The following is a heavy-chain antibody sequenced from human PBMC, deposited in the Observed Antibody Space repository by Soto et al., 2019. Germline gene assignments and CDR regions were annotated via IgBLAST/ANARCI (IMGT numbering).Heavy chain of an antibody. CDR2: IIPIFGTA. CDR3: ARDLSNGGKKDY. CDR1: GGPFSSYA. J-gene: IGHJ4*02. V-gene: IGHV1-69*06. D-gene: IGHD2-15*01. Sequence: SEKVSSKASGGPFSSYAISWLRQAPGQGLEWMGGIIPIFGTATYAQKFQGRVTITADKSTSPAYKELSSRRSEATAGYDCARDLSNGGKKDYWGQGTRGAVAS.